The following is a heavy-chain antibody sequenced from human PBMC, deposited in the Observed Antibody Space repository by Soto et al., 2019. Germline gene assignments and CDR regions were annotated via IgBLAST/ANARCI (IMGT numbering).Heavy chain of an antibody. V-gene: IGHV4-4*02. CDR1: GGSISSSNW. J-gene: IGHJ6*02. CDR3: AGGRLTVEIVATGDDRYNGMDV. CDR2: IYHSGST. D-gene: IGHD5-12*01. Sequence: QVQLQESGPGLVKPSGTLSLTCAVSGGSISSSNWWSWVRQPPGKGLEWIGEIYHSGSTNYNPSLKSRVTISVDKSKNQFSLKLSSVTAADTAVYYCAGGRLTVEIVATGDDRYNGMDVWGQGTTVTVSS.